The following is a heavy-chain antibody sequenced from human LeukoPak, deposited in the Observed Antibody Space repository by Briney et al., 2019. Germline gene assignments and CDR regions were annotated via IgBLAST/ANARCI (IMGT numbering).Heavy chain of an antibody. J-gene: IGHJ6*04. CDR3: AELGITMIGGV. V-gene: IGHV3-48*04. CDR1: GFTFNNYW. CDR2: ISSSGSTI. Sequence: GGSLRLSCAASGFTFNNYWMSWVRQAPGKGLEWVSYISSSGSTIYYADSVKGRFTISRDNAKNSLYLQMNSLRAEDTAVYYCAELGITMIGGVWGKGTTVTISS. D-gene: IGHD3-10*02.